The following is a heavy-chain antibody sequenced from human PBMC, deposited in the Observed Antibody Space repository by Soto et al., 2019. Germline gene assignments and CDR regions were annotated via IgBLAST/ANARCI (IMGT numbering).Heavy chain of an antibody. J-gene: IGHJ4*02. CDR2: ISAYNDNT. CDR3: ASESPPADY. CDR1: GYTFSSYG. Sequence: QVQLVQSGAEVKKPGASVKVSCKASGYTFSSYGISWVRQAPGQGLEWMGWISAYNDNTKDAHNLQGRVTMTTDTSTSTDFMELRSLRSDDTAVYYCASESPPADYWGQGTLVTVSS. V-gene: IGHV1-18*01.